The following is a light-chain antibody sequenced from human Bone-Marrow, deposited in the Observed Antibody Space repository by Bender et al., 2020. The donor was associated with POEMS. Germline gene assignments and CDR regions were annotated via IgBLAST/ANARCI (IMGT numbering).Light chain of an antibody. CDR2: EVS. Sequence: QSALTQPASVSGSPGQSITISCTGTTSDIGTYKYVSWYKQHPGKAPQLMIYEVSNRPSGVSNRFSGSKSDNTASLTISGLQADDEANYYCSSYSSSTTLYVFGTGTKVTVL. V-gene: IGLV2-14*01. CDR1: TSDIGTYKY. CDR3: SSYSSSTTLYV. J-gene: IGLJ1*01.